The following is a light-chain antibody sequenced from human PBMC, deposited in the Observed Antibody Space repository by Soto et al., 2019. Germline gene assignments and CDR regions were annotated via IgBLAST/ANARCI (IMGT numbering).Light chain of an antibody. CDR1: SSDVGAYNW. Sequence: QSALTQPASVSGSPGQSITISCTGTSSDVGAYNWVSWYQQHPGKAPKLMICDVRNRPSGVSNRFSGSKSGNTASLTISGLQAEDEADYYCSSCTSSSSVVFGGGTKLTVL. CDR3: SSCTSSSSVV. CDR2: DVR. V-gene: IGLV2-14*03. J-gene: IGLJ2*01.